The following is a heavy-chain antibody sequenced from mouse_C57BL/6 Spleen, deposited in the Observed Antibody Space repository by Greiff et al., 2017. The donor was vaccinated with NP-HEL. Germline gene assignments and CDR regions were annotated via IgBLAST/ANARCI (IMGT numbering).Heavy chain of an antibody. CDR1: GYTFTSYW. CDR3: ARSPSYDYFDY. J-gene: IGHJ2*01. CDR2: IYPGSGST. D-gene: IGHD2-3*01. V-gene: IGHV1-55*01. Sequence: QVQLKESGAELVKPGASVKMSCKASGYTFTSYWITWVKQRPGQGLEWIGDIYPGSGSTNYNEKFKSKATLTVDTSSSTAYMQLSSLTSEDSAVYYCARSPSYDYFDYWGQGTTLTVSS.